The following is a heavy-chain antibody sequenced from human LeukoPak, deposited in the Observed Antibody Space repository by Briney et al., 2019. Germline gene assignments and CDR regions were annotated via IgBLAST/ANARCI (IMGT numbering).Heavy chain of an antibody. CDR1: GLTFSSYS. CDR2: ISSSSSTI. V-gene: IGHV3-48*02. J-gene: IGHJ4*02. D-gene: IGHD1-26*01. Sequence: GGSLRLSGAASGLTFSSYSMSWVRQAPRKGLEWVSYISSSSSTIYYADSVKGRFTISRDNAKNSLYLQMNSLRDEDTAVYYCARQREFDYWGQGTPVTVSS. CDR3: ARQREFDY.